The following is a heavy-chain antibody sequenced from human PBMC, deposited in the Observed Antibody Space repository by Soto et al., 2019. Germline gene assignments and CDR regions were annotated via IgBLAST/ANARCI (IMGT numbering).Heavy chain of an antibody. Sequence: PGESLKISCKGSGYSFTSYWIGWVRQMPGKGLEWMGIIYPGDSDTRYSPSFQGQVTISADKSISTAYLQWSSLKASDTAMYYCARRRLELGYCSSTSCYNLDGKDVWGQGTTVTVSS. CDR2: IYPGDSDT. CDR1: GYSFTSYW. J-gene: IGHJ6*02. V-gene: IGHV5-51*01. CDR3: ARRRLELGYCSSTSCYNLDGKDV. D-gene: IGHD2-2*01.